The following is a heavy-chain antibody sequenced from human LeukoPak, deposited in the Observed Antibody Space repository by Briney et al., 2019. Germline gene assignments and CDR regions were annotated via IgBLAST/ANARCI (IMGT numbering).Heavy chain of an antibody. CDR3: ARPAYYYDSSGPSWFDP. J-gene: IGHJ5*02. D-gene: IGHD3-22*01. Sequence: KTSETLSLTCAVYGGSFSGYYWGWIRQPPGKGLEWIGSIYYSGSTYYNPSLKSRVTISVDTSKNQFSLKLSSVTAADTAVYYCARPAYYYDSSGPSWFDPWGQGTLVTVSS. CDR2: IYYSGST. V-gene: IGHV4-39*01. CDR1: GGSFSGYY.